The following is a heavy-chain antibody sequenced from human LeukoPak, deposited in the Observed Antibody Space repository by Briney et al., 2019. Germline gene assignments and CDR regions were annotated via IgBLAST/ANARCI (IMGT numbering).Heavy chain of an antibody. CDR1: GYTFTSYD. CDR2: MNPNSGNT. V-gene: IGHV1-8*03. J-gene: IGHJ5*02. D-gene: IGHD2-8*01. Sequence: GASVKVSCKASGYTFTSYDINWVRQATGQGLEWMGWMNPNSGNTGYAQKFQGRVTITRNTSISTAYMELSSLRSEDTAVYYCARVPFVVMGDTGNWLDPWGQGTLVTVSS. CDR3: ARVPFVVMGDTGNWLDP.